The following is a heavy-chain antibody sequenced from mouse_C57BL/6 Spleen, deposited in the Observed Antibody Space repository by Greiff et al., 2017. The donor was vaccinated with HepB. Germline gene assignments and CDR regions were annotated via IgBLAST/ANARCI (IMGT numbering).Heavy chain of an antibody. CDR3: AWSYYYCSPYYFDY. V-gene: IGHV1-80*01. J-gene: IGHJ2*01. Sequence: VQLQQSGAELVKPGASVKISCKASGYAFSSYWMNWVKQRPGKGLEWIGQIYPGDGDTNYNGKFKGKATLTADKSSSKAYMQLSSLTSEVSAVYFYAWSYYYCSPYYFDYWGQGTTLTVSS. CDR1: GYAFSSYW. CDR2: IYPGDGDT. D-gene: IGHD1-1*01.